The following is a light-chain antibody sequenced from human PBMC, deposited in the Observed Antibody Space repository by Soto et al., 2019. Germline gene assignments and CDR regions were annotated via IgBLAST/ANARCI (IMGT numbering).Light chain of an antibody. CDR1: SSNIVAIYD. J-gene: IGLJ3*02. CDR3: PSYDSSLSGWV. CDR2: GNT. V-gene: IGLV1-40*01. Sequence: QSVLTQPPSVSGAPGQRVTISCTGSSSNIVAIYDVHWYQQLTGTAHKLLIYGNTNRPSGVTDRFSGSKSGTSASLAITGLQAEDEADYYCPSYDSSLSGWVFGGGTKLTVL.